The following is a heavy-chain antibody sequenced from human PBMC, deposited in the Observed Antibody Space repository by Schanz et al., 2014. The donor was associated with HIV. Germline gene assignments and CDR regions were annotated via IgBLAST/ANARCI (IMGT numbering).Heavy chain of an antibody. J-gene: IGHJ1*01. CDR3: ARGLDDHWNPEYFQH. CDR1: GGTFRSNA. D-gene: IGHD3-3*01. V-gene: IGHV1-69*01. CDR2: FNVMLSKI. Sequence: QVQLVQSGAEVQKTGSSVKVSCKASGGTFRSNAITWVRQAPGQGLEWIGHFNVMLSKINSAQKFQGRVSMTADPSTNTAYMEMRGLRFEDTAVYYCARGLDDHWNPEYFQHWGQGTLVTVSS.